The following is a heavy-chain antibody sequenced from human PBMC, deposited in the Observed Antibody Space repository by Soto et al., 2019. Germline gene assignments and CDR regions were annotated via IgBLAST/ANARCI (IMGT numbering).Heavy chain of an antibody. CDR1: GGSISSSSYY. V-gene: IGHV4-39*01. Sequence: SETLSLTCTVSGGSISSSSYYWGWIRQPPGKGLEWIGSIYYSGSTYYNPSLKSRVTISVDTSKNQFSLKLSSVTAADTAVYHCARQVPLGYCSGGSCYASKWFDPWGQGTLVTVSS. CDR2: IYYSGST. J-gene: IGHJ5*02. D-gene: IGHD2-15*01. CDR3: ARQVPLGYCSGGSCYASKWFDP.